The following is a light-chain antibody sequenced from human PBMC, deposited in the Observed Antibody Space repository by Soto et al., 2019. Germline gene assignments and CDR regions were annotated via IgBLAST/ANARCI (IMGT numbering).Light chain of an antibody. Sequence: EMVLTQSPGTLSLSPGERATLSCRASQSVSSSYLAWYQQKPGQAPRLLIYGASIRATGIPDRFSGSGSGTDFTLTISRLEPEDFAVYYCQQYGSSPTFGGGTKVEIK. CDR2: GAS. V-gene: IGKV3-20*01. CDR1: QSVSSSY. J-gene: IGKJ4*01. CDR3: QQYGSSPT.